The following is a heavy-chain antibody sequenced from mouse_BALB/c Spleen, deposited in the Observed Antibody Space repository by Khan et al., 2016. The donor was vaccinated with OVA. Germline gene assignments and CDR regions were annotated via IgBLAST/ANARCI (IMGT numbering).Heavy chain of an antibody. CDR3: ARDYDYHYYAMDY. D-gene: IGHD2-4*01. CDR1: GYSITSDYA. Sequence: EVQLQESGPGLVKPSQSLSLTCTVTGYSITSDYAWNWIRQFPGNKLEWMDYISYSGSTSYNPSLKSRISITRDTSKNQFFLQLNSVTTEDTATYYCARDYDYHYYAMDYWGQGTSVTVSS. CDR2: ISYSGST. V-gene: IGHV3-2*02. J-gene: IGHJ4*01.